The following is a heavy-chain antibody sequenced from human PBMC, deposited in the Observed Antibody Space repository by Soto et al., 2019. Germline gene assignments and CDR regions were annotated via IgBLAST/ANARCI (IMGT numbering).Heavy chain of an antibody. CDR1: GLTFSNAW. Sequence: EVQLVESGGGLVKPGGSLILSCAASGLTFSNAWMSWVRQAPGKGLEWVGRIKRKTDGGTTDYVAPVKGRFTISRDDSKNTLYLQMDSLRTEDTSVYYCTTDNSGGMDVWGQGTTVTVSS. V-gene: IGHV3-15*01. D-gene: IGHD1-1*01. J-gene: IGHJ6*02. CDR3: TTDNSGGMDV. CDR2: IKRKTDGGTT.